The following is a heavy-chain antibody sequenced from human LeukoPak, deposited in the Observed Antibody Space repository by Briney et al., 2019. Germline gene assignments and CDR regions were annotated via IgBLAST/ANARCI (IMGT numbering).Heavy chain of an antibody. CDR1: GGTFSSYA. D-gene: IGHD2-21*01. CDR2: IIPIFVTA. CDR3: ARVREYCGGDCPFDH. Sequence: SVKVSCKASGGTFSSYAISWVRQAPGQGLEWMGGIIPIFVTANYAQKFQDRVTITADESTSTAFMELSSLRSEDTAVYYCARVREYCGGDCPFDHWGQGTLVTVSS. V-gene: IGHV1-69*13. J-gene: IGHJ4*02.